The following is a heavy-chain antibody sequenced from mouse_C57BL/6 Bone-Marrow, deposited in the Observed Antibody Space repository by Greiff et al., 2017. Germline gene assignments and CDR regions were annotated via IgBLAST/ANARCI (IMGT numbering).Heavy chain of an antibody. CDR3: ARPVDY. Sequence: QVQLQQSGAELVKPGASVQLSCKASGYTFTSYWMPWVKQRPEQGLEWIGMIHPNSGSTNYNEKFKSKATLTVDTSSSTAYMQLSSLTSEDSAVYYCARPVDYWGQGTTLTVSS. CDR2: IHPNSGST. CDR1: GYTFTSYW. J-gene: IGHJ2*01. V-gene: IGHV1-64*01.